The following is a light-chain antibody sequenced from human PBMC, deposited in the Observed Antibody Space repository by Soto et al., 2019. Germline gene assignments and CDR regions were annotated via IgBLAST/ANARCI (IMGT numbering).Light chain of an antibody. CDR2: AVT. CDR3: ASYRSANTRVV. J-gene: IGLJ1*01. V-gene: IGLV2-14*01. Sequence: SPLTQSPCLSGSPGRSITNSGPGAPRDIGNYNCVSWYQHHPGKAPKLMIYAVTSRPSGVSDRFSGSKSGMTASLTISGLQPEDEADYCCASYRSANTRVVFGTGTKVTVL. CDR1: PRDIGNYNC.